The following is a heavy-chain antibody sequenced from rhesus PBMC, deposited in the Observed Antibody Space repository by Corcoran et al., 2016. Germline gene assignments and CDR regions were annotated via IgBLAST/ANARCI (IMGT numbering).Heavy chain of an antibody. CDR3: GRHPYPFGGLDS. V-gene: IGHV4-65*02. CDR2: GGASSRDI. CDR1: GDSISSWNW. J-gene: IGHJ6*01. Sequence: QVQLQESGPGLVKPSETLSLTCAVSGDSISSWNWWSWIRQSPGKGLEWIGNGGASSRDIYYNPSLKSRVTISKDTSKNQFSLKVTSMTAADTAVYYCGRHPYPFGGLDSWGQGVVVTVAS.